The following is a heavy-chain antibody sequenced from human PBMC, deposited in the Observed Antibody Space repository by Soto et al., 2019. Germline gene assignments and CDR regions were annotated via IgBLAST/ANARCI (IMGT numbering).Heavy chain of an antibody. CDR2: ISSSGSTI. D-gene: IGHD5-18*01. CDR3: ARGVDPAILYYFDY. V-gene: IGHV3-48*03. Sequence: GGSLRLSCAASGFTFSSYEMNWVRQAPGKGLEWVSYISSSGSTIYYADSVKGRFTISRDNAKNSLYLQMNSLRAEDTAVYYCARGVDPAILYYFDYWGQGTLVTVSS. J-gene: IGHJ4*02. CDR1: GFTFSSYE.